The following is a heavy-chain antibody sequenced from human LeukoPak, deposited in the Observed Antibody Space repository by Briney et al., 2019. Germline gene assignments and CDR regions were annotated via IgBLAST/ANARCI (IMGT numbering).Heavy chain of an antibody. Sequence: SETLSLTCAVYGGSFSGYYWSWIRQPPGEGLEWIGEINHSGSTNYNPSLKSRVTISVDTSKNQFSLKLSSVTAADTAVYYCASSDYVWGSYRYWGQGTLVTVSS. D-gene: IGHD3-16*02. CDR3: ASSDYVWGSYRY. CDR2: INHSGST. J-gene: IGHJ4*02. CDR1: GGSFSGYY. V-gene: IGHV4-34*01.